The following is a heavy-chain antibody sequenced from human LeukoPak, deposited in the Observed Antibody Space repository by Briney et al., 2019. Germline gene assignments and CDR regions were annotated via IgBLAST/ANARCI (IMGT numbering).Heavy chain of an antibody. J-gene: IGHJ6*02. CDR1: GGSISSNF. Sequence: SETLSLTCTVSGGSISSNFWSWIRQPPGKGLEWIGYIYYSGSTNYNPSLKSRVTISVDTSKNQFSLKLSSVTAADTAVYYCARDRPSTGTTRGHYYYGMDVWGQGTTVTVSS. V-gene: IGHV4-59*01. CDR2: IYYSGST. CDR3: ARDRPSTGTTRGHYYYGMDV. D-gene: IGHD1-7*01.